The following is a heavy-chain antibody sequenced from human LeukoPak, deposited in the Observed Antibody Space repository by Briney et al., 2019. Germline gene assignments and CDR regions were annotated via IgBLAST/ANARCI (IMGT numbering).Heavy chain of an antibody. CDR1: GGTFSSYA. CDR2: IIPIFGTP. V-gene: IGHV1-69*13. Sequence: ASVKVSCKASGGTFSSYAISWVRQAPGQGLEWMGGIIPIFGTPNYAQKFQGRVTITADESTSTAYMEPSSLRSEDTAVYYCASGGMATPFDYWGQGTLVTVSS. D-gene: IGHD5-24*01. CDR3: ASGGMATPFDY. J-gene: IGHJ4*02.